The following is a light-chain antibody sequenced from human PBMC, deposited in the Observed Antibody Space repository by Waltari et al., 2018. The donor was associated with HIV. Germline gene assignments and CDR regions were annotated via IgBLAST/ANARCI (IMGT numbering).Light chain of an antibody. J-gene: IGLJ2*01. Sequence: SSELTQDPAVSVALGQTVRITYQGDSLRSYYASWYQQMPGQAPVLVIYGKNNLPSVLPDRFSSSSSGKTASLTTTGAQAKDEADYLGNSRDSSGNHVVFGGGTKLTVL. CDR1: SLRSYY. V-gene: IGLV3-19*01. CDR3: NSRDSSGNHVV. CDR2: GKN.